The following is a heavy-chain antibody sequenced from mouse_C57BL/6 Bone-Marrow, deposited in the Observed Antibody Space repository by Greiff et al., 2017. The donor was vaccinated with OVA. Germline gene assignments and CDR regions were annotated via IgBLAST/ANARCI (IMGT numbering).Heavy chain of an antibody. Sequence: EVQRVESGPGLVKPSQSLSLTCSVTGYSITSGYYWNWIRQFPGNKLEWMGYISYDGSNNYNPSLKNRISITRDTSKNQFFLKLNSVTTEDTATYYCARARGTITTDYWGQGTSVTVSS. V-gene: IGHV3-6*01. CDR2: ISYDGSN. CDR1: GYSITSGYY. J-gene: IGHJ4*01. D-gene: IGHD1-1*02. CDR3: ARARGTITTDY.